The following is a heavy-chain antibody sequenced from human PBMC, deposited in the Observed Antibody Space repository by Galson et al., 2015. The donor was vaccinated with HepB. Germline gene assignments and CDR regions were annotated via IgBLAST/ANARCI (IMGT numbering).Heavy chain of an antibody. Sequence: LSLTCAVSGGSISGTNWWSWVRQPPGKGLEWIGEIYHSGSTNYNPSLKSRITISVDKSKNQFSLQLTSVTAPDTAVYYCVANGYYTLEHWGQGTPVTVSS. CDR2: IYHSGST. V-gene: IGHV4-4*02. J-gene: IGHJ4*02. CDR1: GGSISGTNW. CDR3: VANGYYTLEH. D-gene: IGHD3-3*01.